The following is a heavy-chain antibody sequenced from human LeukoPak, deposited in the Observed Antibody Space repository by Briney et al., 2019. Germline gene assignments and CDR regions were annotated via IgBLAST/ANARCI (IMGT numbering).Heavy chain of an antibody. Sequence: GGSLRLSCAASGFTVSSNYMSWVRQAPGKGLEWVSVIYSGGSTYYADSVKGRFTISRDNSKNTLYLQMNSLRAEDTAVYYCARDGPQWLVDYWGQGTLVAVSS. CDR1: GFTVSSNY. V-gene: IGHV3-66*01. D-gene: IGHD6-19*01. J-gene: IGHJ4*02. CDR3: ARDGPQWLVDY. CDR2: IYSGGST.